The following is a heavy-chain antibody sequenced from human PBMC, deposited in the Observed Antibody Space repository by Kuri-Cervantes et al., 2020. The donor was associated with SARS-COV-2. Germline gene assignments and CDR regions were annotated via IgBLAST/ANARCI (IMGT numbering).Heavy chain of an antibody. CDR1: GGSISSSSYY. CDR2: IYYSGST. J-gene: IGHJ3*02. V-gene: IGHV4-39*01. CDR3: ARLYYDFWSGYYKNDAFDI. Sequence: SETLSLTCTVSGGSISSSSYYWGWIRQPPGKGLEWIGSIYYSGSTNYNPSLKSRVTISVDTSKNQFSLKLSSVTAADTAVYYCARLYYDFWSGYYKNDAFDIWGQGTMVTVSS. D-gene: IGHD3-3*01.